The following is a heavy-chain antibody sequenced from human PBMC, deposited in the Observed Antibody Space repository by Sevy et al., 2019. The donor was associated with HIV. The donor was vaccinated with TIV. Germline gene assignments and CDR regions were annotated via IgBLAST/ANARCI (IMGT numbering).Heavy chain of an antibody. D-gene: IGHD3-22*01. J-gene: IGHJ5*02. CDR1: GGTFSSYA. CDR3: AREGEGYYYDFNWFDP. Sequence: ASVKVSCKASGGTFSSYAISWVRQAPGQGLEWMGGIIPIFGTANYAQKFQGRVTITADESTSTAYMELSSLRSEDTAVYYCAREGEGYYYDFNWFDPWGQGTLVTVSS. V-gene: IGHV1-69*13. CDR2: IIPIFGTA.